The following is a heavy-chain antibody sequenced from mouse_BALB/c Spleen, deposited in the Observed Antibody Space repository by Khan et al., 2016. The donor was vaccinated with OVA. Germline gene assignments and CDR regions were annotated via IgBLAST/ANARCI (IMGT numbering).Heavy chain of an antibody. CDR3: ARRGLRWDFDY. D-gene: IGHD1-1*01. CDR1: GYTFINYW. CDR2: INPSTGYT. V-gene: IGHV1-7*01. Sequence: QVQLKQSGAELAKPGASVKMSCKASGYTFINYWILWVKQRPGQGLEWIGYINPSTGYTGYNQNFKDKATLTADKSSSTAYMQLSSLTSEDSAVYYCARRGLRWDFDYWGQGITLTVSS. J-gene: IGHJ2*01.